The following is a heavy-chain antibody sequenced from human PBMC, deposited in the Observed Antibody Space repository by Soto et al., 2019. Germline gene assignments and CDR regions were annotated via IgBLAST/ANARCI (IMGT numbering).Heavy chain of an antibody. V-gene: IGHV3-30-3*01. D-gene: IGHD4-17*01. CDR1: GFTFSSYA. Sequence: QVQLVESGGGVVQPGRSLRLSCAASGFTFSSYAMHWVRQAPGKGLEWVAVISYDGSNKYYADSVKCPFTLSRDNSKNTLYLQMNSLRAEDTAVYYCARAAVTTLSDYYYYSMDVWGQGSTVTVSS. J-gene: IGHJ6*02. CDR3: ARAAVTTLSDYYYYSMDV. CDR2: ISYDGSNK.